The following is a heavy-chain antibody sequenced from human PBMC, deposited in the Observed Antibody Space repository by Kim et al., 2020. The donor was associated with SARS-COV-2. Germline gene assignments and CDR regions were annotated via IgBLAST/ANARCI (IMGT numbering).Heavy chain of an antibody. CDR3: AREFDP. V-gene: IGHV3-33*01. CDR2: IKK. J-gene: IGHJ5*02. Sequence: IKKYYADSVKGRFTISRDDSNNILYLQMNNLRAEDTAVYYCAREFDPWGQGTLVTVSS.